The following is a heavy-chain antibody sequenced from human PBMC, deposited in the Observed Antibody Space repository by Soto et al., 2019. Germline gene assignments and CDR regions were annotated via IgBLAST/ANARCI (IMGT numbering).Heavy chain of an antibody. D-gene: IGHD7-27*01. CDR1: GFTFSSYA. CDR2: ISYDGSNK. J-gene: IGHJ2*01. CDR3: ATSTGDWGYWYFDL. Sequence: GGSLRLSCAASGFTFSSYAMHWVRQAPGKGLEWVAVISYDGSNKYYADSVKGRFTISRDNSKNTLYLQMNSLRAEDTAVYYCATSTGDWGYWYFDLWGRGTLVTVSS. V-gene: IGHV3-30-3*01.